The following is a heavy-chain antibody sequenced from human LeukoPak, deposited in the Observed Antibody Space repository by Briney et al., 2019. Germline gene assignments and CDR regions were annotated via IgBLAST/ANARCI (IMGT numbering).Heavy chain of an antibody. CDR1: GFTFRSYA. Sequence: GGSLRLSCAASGFTFRSYAIHWVRQAPGKGLEWVAFISWDGTIKYYADSVKGRFSISRDNSKNTLSLQMNSLRGEDTAVYYCARDRSQRYSTDYWGQGTLVTVSS. CDR3: ARDRSQRYSTDY. D-gene: IGHD2-15*01. V-gene: IGHV3-30-3*01. CDR2: ISWDGTIK. J-gene: IGHJ4*02.